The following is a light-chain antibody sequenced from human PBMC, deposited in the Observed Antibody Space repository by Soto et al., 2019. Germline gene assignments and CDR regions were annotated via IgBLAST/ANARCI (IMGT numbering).Light chain of an antibody. J-gene: IGKJ5*01. V-gene: IGKV3-20*01. CDR2: GAS. Sequence: EIVLTQSPGTLSLSPGERATLSCRASQSVSSSYLAWYQQKPGQAPRLLIYGASSRATGIPDRFSGSGSRTDFTLTISTLEPQDFAVYYCQQYGSSPPITFGQRTRLEMK. CDR3: QQYGSSPPIT. CDR1: QSVSSSY.